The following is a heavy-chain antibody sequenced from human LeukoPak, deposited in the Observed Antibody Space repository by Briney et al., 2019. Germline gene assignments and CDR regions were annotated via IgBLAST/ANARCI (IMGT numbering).Heavy chain of an antibody. CDR1: GYTFTNYY. J-gene: IGHJ3*02. V-gene: IGHV1-46*01. CDR2: INPSGGRT. CDR3: AREGTRGSTHAFDI. D-gene: IGHD1-7*01. Sequence: ASVKLSCKTSGYTFTNYYMHWVRQAPGKGLEWMGIINPSGGRTSYATKFQGRVTMTRDTSTSIVYMELSSLRSEDTAVYYCAREGTRGSTHAFDIWGQGTIVTVSS.